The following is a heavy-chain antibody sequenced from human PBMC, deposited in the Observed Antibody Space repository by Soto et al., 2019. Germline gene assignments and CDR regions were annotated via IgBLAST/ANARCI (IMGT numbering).Heavy chain of an antibody. CDR3: AKVMVVVAASPYYFDY. J-gene: IGHJ4*02. D-gene: IGHD2-15*01. CDR2: ISGSGGST. Sequence: EVQLLESGGGLVQPGGSLRLSCAASGFTFSSYAMSWVRQAPGKGLEWVSAISGSGGSTYYADSVKGRFTISRDNSKNTLYLQMNSLRAEDTAVYYCAKVMVVVAASPYYFDYWGQGTLVTVSS. V-gene: IGHV3-23*01. CDR1: GFTFSSYA.